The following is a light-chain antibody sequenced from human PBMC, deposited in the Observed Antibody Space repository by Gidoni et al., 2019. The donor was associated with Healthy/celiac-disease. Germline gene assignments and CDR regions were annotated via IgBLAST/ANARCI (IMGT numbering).Light chain of an antibody. J-gene: IGLJ2*01. V-gene: IGLV2-11*01. Sequence: QSALTQPRSVSGSPGQSVTISCTGTSSDVGCYNYVSWYQQHPGKAPKLMIYDVSKRPSGVPDRFSGSESGNTASLTISGLQAEDEADYYCCSYAGSYTVVFGGGTKLTVL. CDR3: CSYAGSYTVV. CDR1: SSDVGCYNY. CDR2: DVS.